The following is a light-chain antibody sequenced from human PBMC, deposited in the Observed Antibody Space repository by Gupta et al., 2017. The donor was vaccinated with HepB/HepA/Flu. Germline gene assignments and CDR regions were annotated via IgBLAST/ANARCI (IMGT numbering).Light chain of an antibody. J-gene: IGLJ2*01. CDR1: DIGSKS. CDR3: HVSDTSSDHFV. CDR2: DES. V-gene: IGLV3-21*03. Sequence: SYVLTQPPSVSLAPGRTATIACGGKDIGSKSVHWYQQKPGQAPVLVVDDESDRPSGIPERVSGYTAGNNATPRTSSLEAGDEADDYCHVSDTSSDHFVFGGGTKLTVL.